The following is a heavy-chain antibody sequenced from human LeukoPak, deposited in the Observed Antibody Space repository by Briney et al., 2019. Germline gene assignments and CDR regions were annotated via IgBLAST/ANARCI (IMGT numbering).Heavy chain of an antibody. D-gene: IGHD3-22*01. CDR2: ISGSGGST. Sequence: GGSLRLSCAASGFTFSSYAMSWVRQAPGKGLEWVSAISGSGGSTYYADSMRGRFTISRDNSKNTLYLQMNSLRAEDTAVYYCAKDGVQWFLAYYFDYWGQGTLVTVSS. CDR3: AKDGVQWFLAYYFDY. J-gene: IGHJ4*02. CDR1: GFTFSSYA. V-gene: IGHV3-23*01.